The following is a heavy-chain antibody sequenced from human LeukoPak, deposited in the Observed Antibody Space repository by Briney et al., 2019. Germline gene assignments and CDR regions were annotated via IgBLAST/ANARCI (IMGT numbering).Heavy chain of an antibody. CDR3: ARDSSSSSAYYYYYYGMDV. CDR2: IKQDGSEK. D-gene: IGHD6-6*01. Sequence: GGSLRLSCAASGFTFSSYWMSWVRQAPGKGLEWVANIKQDGSEKYYVDSVKGRSTISRDNAKDSLYLQMNSLRAEDTAVYYCARDSSSSSAYYYYYYGMDVWGQGTTVTVSS. J-gene: IGHJ6*02. V-gene: IGHV3-7*01. CDR1: GFTFSSYW.